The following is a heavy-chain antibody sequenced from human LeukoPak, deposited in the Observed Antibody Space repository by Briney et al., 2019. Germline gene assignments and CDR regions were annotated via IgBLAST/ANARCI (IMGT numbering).Heavy chain of an antibody. Sequence: SETLSLTCTVSGGSISSSSYYWGWIRQPPGKGLEWIGSIYYSGSTYYNPSLKSRVTISVDTSKNQFSLKLSSVTAADAAVYYCAPHLGGIDGYYFDYWGQGTLVTVSS. CDR1: GGSISSSSYY. J-gene: IGHJ4*02. V-gene: IGHV4-39*01. D-gene: IGHD6-13*01. CDR2: IYYSGST. CDR3: APHLGGIDGYYFDY.